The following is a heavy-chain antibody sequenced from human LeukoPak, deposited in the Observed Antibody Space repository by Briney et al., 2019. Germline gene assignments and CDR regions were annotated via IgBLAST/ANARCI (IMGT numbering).Heavy chain of an antibody. CDR3: AKDSSRWFLDY. CDR2: ITSSDSTT. Sequence: GGSLRLSCVASGFTFSSYEMNWVRQAPGKGLEWLSYITSSDSTTHYADSVKGRFTISRDNAKNSLYLQMNSLRAEDTAVYYCAKDSSRWFLDYWGQGTLVTVSS. D-gene: IGHD4-23*01. J-gene: IGHJ4*02. CDR1: GFTFSSYE. V-gene: IGHV3-48*03.